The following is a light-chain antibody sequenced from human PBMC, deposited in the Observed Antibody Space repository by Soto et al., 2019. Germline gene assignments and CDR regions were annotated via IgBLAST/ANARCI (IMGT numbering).Light chain of an antibody. CDR1: QSISSY. V-gene: IGKV1-39*01. J-gene: IGKJ1*01. CDR3: QKSYSTPWT. Sequence: DIQMTQSPSSLSASVGDRVTITCRASQSISSYLNWYQQKPGKAPKLLIYAASSLQSGVPSRFSGSGSGTDFTLTISSLQPEDFATYYCQKSYSTPWTFGQGTEVDIK. CDR2: AAS.